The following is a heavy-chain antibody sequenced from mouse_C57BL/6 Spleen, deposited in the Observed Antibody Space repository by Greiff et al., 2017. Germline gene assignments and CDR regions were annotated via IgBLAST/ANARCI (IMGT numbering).Heavy chain of an antibody. CDR3: ARPHYGNYLAWFAY. J-gene: IGHJ3*01. CDR1: GFTFSDYG. CDR2: ISSGSSTI. Sequence: EVMLVESGGGLVKPGGSLKLSCAASGFTFSDYGMHWVRQAPEKGLEWVAYISSGSSTIYYADTVKGRFTISRDNAKNTLFLQMTSLRSEDTAMYYCARPHYGNYLAWFAYWGQGTLVTVSA. V-gene: IGHV5-17*01. D-gene: IGHD2-1*01.